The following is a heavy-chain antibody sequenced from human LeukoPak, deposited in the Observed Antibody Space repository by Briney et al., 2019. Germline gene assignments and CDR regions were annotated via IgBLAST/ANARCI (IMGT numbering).Heavy chain of an antibody. V-gene: IGHV4-59*01. D-gene: IGHD6-13*01. CDR2: IYYSGST. CDR1: GGSISSYY. CDR3: ARSWSSWYGAFDI. Sequence: KPSETLSLTCTVSGGSISSYYWSWIRQPPGKGLEWIGYIYYSGSTNYNPSLKSRVTISVDTSKNQFSLKLSSVTAADTAAYYCARSWSSWYGAFDIWGQGTMVTVSS. J-gene: IGHJ3*02.